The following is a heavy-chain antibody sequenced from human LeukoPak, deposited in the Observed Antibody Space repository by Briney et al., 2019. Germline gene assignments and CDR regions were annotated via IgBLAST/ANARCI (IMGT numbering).Heavy chain of an antibody. CDR2: ISISSSEI. D-gene: IGHD2-2*03. Sequence: GGSLRLSCAASGFTFSSYSMNWVRQAPGQGLGWVSSISISSSEIYYADSVKGRFTISRDNAKNSLYLQMNSLRAEDTAVYYCARRGDGYCSSSSCYEGCYFDYWGQGTLVTVSS. J-gene: IGHJ4*02. CDR3: ARRGDGYCSSSSCYEGCYFDY. CDR1: GFTFSSYS. V-gene: IGHV3-21*01.